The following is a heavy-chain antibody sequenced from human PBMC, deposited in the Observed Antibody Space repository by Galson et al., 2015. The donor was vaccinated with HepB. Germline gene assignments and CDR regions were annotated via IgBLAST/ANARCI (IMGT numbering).Heavy chain of an antibody. V-gene: IGHV3-21*01. CDR1: GFTFSSYS. Sequence: SLRLSCAASGFTFSSYSMNWVRQAPGKGLEWVSSISSSSSYIYYADSVKGRFTISRDNAKNSLYLQMNSLRAEDTAVYYCAREANDILTGYYNFDYWGQGTLVTVSS. J-gene: IGHJ4*02. CDR2: ISSSSSYI. D-gene: IGHD3-9*01. CDR3: AREANDILTGYYNFDY.